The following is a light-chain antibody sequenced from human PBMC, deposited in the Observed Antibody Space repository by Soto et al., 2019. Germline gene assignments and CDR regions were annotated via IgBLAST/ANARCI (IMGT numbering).Light chain of an antibody. V-gene: IGKV1-5*01. J-gene: IGKJ1*01. CDR3: QQYNSYPRT. CDR1: QSISSW. Sequence: DIQMTQSPSTLSASVGDRVTITCRASQSISSWLAWYQQKPGKAPKLLIYDASSLESGVPSRFSGSGSGTEFTLTISSLQPYDFATYYCQQYNSYPRTFGQVTKVEIK. CDR2: DAS.